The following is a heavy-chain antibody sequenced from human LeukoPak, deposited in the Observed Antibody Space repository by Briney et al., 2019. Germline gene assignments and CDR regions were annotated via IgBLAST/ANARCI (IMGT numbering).Heavy chain of an antibody. Sequence: GGSLRLSCAASGFTFSGSAMHWVRQASGKGLEWIGRIRSKANNYATAYAASVKGRFTISRDDSKNTAYLQMNSLKTEDTAVYYCTRLLPDYYDSSVIFDYWGQGTLVTVSS. V-gene: IGHV3-73*01. CDR1: GFTFSGSA. CDR3: TRLLPDYYDSSVIFDY. CDR2: IRSKANNYAT. D-gene: IGHD3-22*01. J-gene: IGHJ4*02.